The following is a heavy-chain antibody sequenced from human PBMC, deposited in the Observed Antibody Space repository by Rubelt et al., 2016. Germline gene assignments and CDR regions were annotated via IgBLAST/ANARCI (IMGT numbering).Heavy chain of an antibody. J-gene: IGHJ4*02. Sequence: QVQLVQSGAEVKKPGASVKVSCKASGYTFTSYGISWVRQAPGQGLEWMGWINPNSGGTNYAQKFQGRVTMTRDTSISTAYMELSRLRSDDTAVYYCARSDPRRLAHFDYWGQGTLVTVSS. D-gene: IGHD3-9*01. CDR3: ARSDPRRLAHFDY. CDR2: INPNSGGT. CDR1: GYTFTSYG. V-gene: IGHV1-2*02.